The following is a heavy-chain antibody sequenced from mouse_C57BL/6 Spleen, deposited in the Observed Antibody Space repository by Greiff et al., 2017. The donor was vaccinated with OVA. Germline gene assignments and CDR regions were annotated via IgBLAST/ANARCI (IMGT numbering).Heavy chain of an antibody. CDR3: ARTTGDFDY. V-gene: IGHV5-4*01. J-gene: IGHJ2*01. D-gene: IGHD5-5*01. Sequence: EVQGLESGAGLVKPGGSLKLSCAASGFTFSSYAMSWVRQTPETRLAWFATISSGDSYTYYPANLKGRFTISRDNAKNNLYLQMSHLKSEDTAMYYCARTTGDFDYWGQGTTLTVSS. CDR1: GFTFSSYA. CDR2: ISSGDSYT.